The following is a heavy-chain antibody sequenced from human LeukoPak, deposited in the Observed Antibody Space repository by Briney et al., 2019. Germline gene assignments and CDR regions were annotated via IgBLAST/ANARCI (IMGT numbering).Heavy chain of an antibody. Sequence: QTGRSLSLSCEASGFSFNLFSMYWIRQTPDKGLEWLAVTSHDETTKLYADSVKGRFTISRDNSKNTLYLQMNSLKLDDTAFYFCARSRLGLWLLVIDYCGQGTLVTVSA. CDR3: ARSRLGLWLLVIDY. D-gene: IGHD3-9*01. CDR1: GFSFNLFS. J-gene: IGHJ4*02. V-gene: IGHV3-30-3*01. CDR2: TSHDETTK.